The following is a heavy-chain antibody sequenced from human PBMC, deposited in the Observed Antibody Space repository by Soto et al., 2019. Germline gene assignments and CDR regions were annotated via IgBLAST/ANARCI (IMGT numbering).Heavy chain of an antibody. J-gene: IGHJ4*02. Sequence: VQLVESGGGLVQPGRSLRLSCAASGFTFDDYAMHWVRQAPGKGLEWVSGISWNSGSIGYADSVKGRFTISRDNAKNSLYLQMNSLRAEDTALYYCAKARLHYFDYWGQGTLVTVSS. V-gene: IGHV3-9*01. D-gene: IGHD6-25*01. CDR1: GFTFDDYA. CDR2: ISWNSGSI. CDR3: AKARLHYFDY.